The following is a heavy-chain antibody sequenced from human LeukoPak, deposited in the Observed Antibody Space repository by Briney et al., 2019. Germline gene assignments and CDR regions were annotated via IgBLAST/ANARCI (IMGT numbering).Heavy chain of an antibody. D-gene: IGHD3-22*01. J-gene: IGHJ6*03. CDR2: ISAYNGNT. CDR3: ARRPGGRRGYYPLEDSYYYYYMDV. CDR1: GYTFTSYG. Sequence: ASVKVSCKASGYTFTSYGISWVRQAPGQGLEWMGWISAYNGNTNYAQKFQGRVTMTRDTSISTAYMELSRLRSDDTAVYYCARRPGGRRGYYPLEDSYYYYYMDVWGKGTTVTVSS. V-gene: IGHV1-18*01.